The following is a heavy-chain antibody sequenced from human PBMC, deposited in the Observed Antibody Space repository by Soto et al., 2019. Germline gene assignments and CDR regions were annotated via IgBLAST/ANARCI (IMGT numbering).Heavy chain of an antibody. V-gene: IGHV1-69*02. CDR2: IIPILGIA. J-gene: IGHJ5*02. Sequence: QVQLVQSGAEVKKPGSSVKVSCKASGGTFSSYTISWVRQAPGQGLEWMGRIIPILGIANYAQKFQGRVTITADKSTSTAYMELSSLRSEDTAVYYCASSEAATGCFDPWGQGTLVTVSS. CDR1: GGTFSSYT. CDR3: ASSEAATGCFDP. D-gene: IGHD2-15*01.